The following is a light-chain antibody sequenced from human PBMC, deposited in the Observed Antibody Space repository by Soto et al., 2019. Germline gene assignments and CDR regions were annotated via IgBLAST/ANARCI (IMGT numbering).Light chain of an antibody. CDR2: DAS. V-gene: IGKV3-11*01. Sequence: EIVMTQSPATLSLSPGERATLSCRASQNISIYLAWYQQKPGQAPRLLIYDASNRATGIPARFSGSGSGTDFTLTISSLEPEDFAVYYCQQRSNWITFGQGTRLEIK. J-gene: IGKJ5*01. CDR3: QQRSNWIT. CDR1: QNISIY.